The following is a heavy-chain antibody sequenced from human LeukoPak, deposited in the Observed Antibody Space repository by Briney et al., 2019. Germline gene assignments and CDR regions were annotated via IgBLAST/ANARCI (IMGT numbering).Heavy chain of an antibody. J-gene: IGHJ4*02. CDR1: GFTFNTFA. Sequence: GGSLRLSCVGSGFTFNTFAMHWVRQAPGKGLEWVAFISYNVSYNDYADSVKGRFTISRDNSKNTLYLQMNSLTPEDAAVYYCARGWGGSSWPFDYWGQGTLVTVSS. D-gene: IGHD6-13*01. V-gene: IGHV3-30-3*01. CDR2: ISYNVSYN. CDR3: ARGWGGSSWPFDY.